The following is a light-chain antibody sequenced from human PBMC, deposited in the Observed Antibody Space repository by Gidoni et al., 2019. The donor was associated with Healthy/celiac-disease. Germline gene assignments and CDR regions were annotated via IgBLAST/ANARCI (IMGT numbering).Light chain of an antibody. J-gene: IGKJ4*01. Sequence: IVLTQSPGTLSLSPGERATLSCRASQSVTTNYLAWYQQRFGQAPRLLIYGASSRVTGIPDRFSGSGSGTDFTLTISRLEPEDFAVYYCHQYVSSPLTFGGGTKVEIK. CDR3: HQYVSSPLT. V-gene: IGKV3-20*01. CDR2: GAS. CDR1: QSVTTNY.